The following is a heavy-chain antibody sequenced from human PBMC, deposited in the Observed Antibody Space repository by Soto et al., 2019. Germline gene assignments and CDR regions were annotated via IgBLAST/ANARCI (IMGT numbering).Heavy chain of an antibody. CDR1: GGSISSGGYY. D-gene: IGHD2-21*01. J-gene: IGHJ6*03. CDR3: ASAYCGGDCYHYYYYYMDV. Sequence: QVQLQESGPGLVKPSQTLSLTCTVSGGSISSGGYYWSWIRQHPGKGLEWIGYIYYSGSTYYNPSLKSRVTISVDTAKNQFSLKLSSVTAAHTAVYYCASAYCGGDCYHYYYYYMDVWGKGTTVTVSS. CDR2: IYYSGST. V-gene: IGHV4-31*03.